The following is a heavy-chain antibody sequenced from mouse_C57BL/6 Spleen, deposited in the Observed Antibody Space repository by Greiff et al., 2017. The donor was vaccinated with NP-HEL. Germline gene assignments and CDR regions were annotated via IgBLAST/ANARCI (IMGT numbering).Heavy chain of an antibody. D-gene: IGHD2-3*01. CDR1: GFTFTDYY. CDR2: IRNKANGYTT. V-gene: IGHV7-3*01. J-gene: IGHJ3*01. Sequence: EVHLVESGGGLVQPGGSLSLSCAASGFTFTDYYMSWVRQPPGKALEWLGFIRNKANGYTTEYSASVKGRFTISRDNSQSILYLQMNALRAEDSATYYCASLDGYYEWFAYWGQGTLVTVSA. CDR3: ASLDGYYEWFAY.